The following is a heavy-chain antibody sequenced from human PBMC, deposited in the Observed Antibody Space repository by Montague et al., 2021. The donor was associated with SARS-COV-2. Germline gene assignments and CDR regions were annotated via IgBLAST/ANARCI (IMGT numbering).Heavy chain of an antibody. CDR2: IYTSGST. D-gene: IGHD3-9*01. V-gene: IGHV4-61*02. J-gene: IGHJ5*02. CDR1: GGSISSGSYY. Sequence: TLSLTCTVSGGSISSGSYYWSWIRQPAGKGLEWIGCIYTSGSTNYNPSLKSRVTISVDTSKNQFSLKLSSVTAADTAVYYCAREWVYYDILTGYRNWFDPWGQGTLVTVSS. CDR3: AREWVYYDILTGYRNWFDP.